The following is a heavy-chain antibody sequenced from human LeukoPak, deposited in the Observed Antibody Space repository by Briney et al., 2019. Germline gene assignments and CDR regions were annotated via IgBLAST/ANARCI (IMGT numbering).Heavy chain of an antibody. CDR3: ARDDSSGYYYYQGY. D-gene: IGHD3-22*01. CDR2: INSDGSST. V-gene: IGHV3-74*01. J-gene: IGHJ4*02. Sequence: GGSLRLSCAASGFTFGSYWMHWVRQAPGKGLVWVSRINSDGSSTSYADSVKGRFTISRDNAKNTLYLQMNSLRAEDTAVYYCARDDSSGYYYYQGYWGQGTLVTVSS. CDR1: GFTFGSYW.